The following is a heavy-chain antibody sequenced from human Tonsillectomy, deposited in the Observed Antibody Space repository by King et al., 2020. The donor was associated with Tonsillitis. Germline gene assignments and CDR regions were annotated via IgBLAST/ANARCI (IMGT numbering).Heavy chain of an antibody. V-gene: IGHV3-21*01. CDR2: ISSSSSYI. J-gene: IGHJ6*02. CDR1: GFTLSSYS. CDR3: ARDYVDSSSSGTLGMDV. Sequence: VQLVESGGGLVKPGGSLRLSCAASGFTLSSYSMNWVRQAPGKGLEWVSSISSSSSYIYYADSVKGRFTISRDNAKNSLYLQMNSLRAEDTAVYHCARDYVDSSSSGTLGMDVWGQGTTVTVSS. D-gene: IGHD6-6*01.